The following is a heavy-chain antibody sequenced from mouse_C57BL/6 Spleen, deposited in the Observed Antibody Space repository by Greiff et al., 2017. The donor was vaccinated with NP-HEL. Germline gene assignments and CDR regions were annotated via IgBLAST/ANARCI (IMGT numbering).Heavy chain of an antibody. CDR3: ARSPYYYGSSGAWFAY. D-gene: IGHD1-1*01. CDR2: INPNNGGT. Sequence: VQLQQSGPELVKPGASVKIPCKASGYTFTDYNMDWVKQSHGKSLEWIGDINPNNGGTIYNQKFKGKATLTVDKSSSTAYMELRSLTSEDTAVYYCARSPYYYGSSGAWFAYWGQGTLVTVSA. J-gene: IGHJ3*01. CDR1: GYTFTDYN. V-gene: IGHV1-18*01.